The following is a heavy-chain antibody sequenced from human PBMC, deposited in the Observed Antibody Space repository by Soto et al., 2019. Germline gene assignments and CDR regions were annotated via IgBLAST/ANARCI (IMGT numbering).Heavy chain of an antibody. J-gene: IGHJ4*01. CDR1: GGSFSGSY. CDR2: IDHGGST. CDR3: ARPYQVLGLYYFAY. Sequence: PSETLSLTCAVYGGSFSGSYWSWIRQPPGKGLEWIGEIDHGGSTNYNSSLKSRVTISLDTSKNQFSLKLSSVTAADTAVYYCARPYQVLGLYYFAYWGHGTPVTVSS. V-gene: IGHV4-34*01. D-gene: IGHD2-2*01.